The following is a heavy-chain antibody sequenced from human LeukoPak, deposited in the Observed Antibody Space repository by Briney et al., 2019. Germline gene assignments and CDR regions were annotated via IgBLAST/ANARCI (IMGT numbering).Heavy chain of an antibody. V-gene: IGHV3-23*01. CDR3: ARRLVGATWWAEY. CDR1: GFTFSTYA. CDR2: ITGSGSRT. J-gene: IGHJ4*02. Sequence: GGSLRLSCAASGFTFSTYAMTWVRQAPGKGLERVSSITGSGSRTFYADSVKGRFTISRDYSKNTLYLQMNSLILEDTAVYYCARRLVGATWWAEYWGQGTLVTVSS. D-gene: IGHD1-26*01.